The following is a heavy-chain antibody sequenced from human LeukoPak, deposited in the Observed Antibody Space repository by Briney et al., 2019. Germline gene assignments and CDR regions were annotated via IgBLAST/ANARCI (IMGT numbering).Heavy chain of an antibody. V-gene: IGHV3-15*01. J-gene: IGHJ4*02. CDR2: IKSKTDGGTT. D-gene: IGHD1-26*01. Sequence: PGGSLRLSCAASGFTFSSYSMNWVRQAPGKGLEWVGRIKSKTDGGTTDYAAPVKGRFTISRDDSKNTLYLQMNSLKTEDTAVYYCTTDHVVGATTYDYWGQGTLVTVSS. CDR3: TTDHVVGATTYDY. CDR1: GFTFSSYS.